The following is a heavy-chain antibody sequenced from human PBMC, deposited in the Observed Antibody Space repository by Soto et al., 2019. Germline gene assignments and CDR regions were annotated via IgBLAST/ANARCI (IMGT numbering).Heavy chain of an antibody. D-gene: IGHD4-4*01. CDR3: ARTRTVAYYYGMDV. J-gene: IGHJ6*02. CDR2: INYSRNSGST. Sequence: DTLPLSCTGSGGSIRTSTYFLCCIPQPPGRGLEWIGSINYSRNSGSTYYNPSLKSRVTVSVDTSKNQFSLKLSSVTAADTAVYFCARTRTVAYYYGMDVWGQGTTVT. CDR1: GGSIRTSTYF. V-gene: IGHV4-39*01.